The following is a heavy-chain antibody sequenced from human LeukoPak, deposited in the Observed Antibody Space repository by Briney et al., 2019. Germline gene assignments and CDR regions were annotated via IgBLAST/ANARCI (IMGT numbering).Heavy chain of an antibody. D-gene: IGHD3-22*01. CDR2: IYYSGST. CDR3: ARSYYYDSSGSYGMDV. Sequence: PSETLSLTCTVSGGSISSGGYYWSWIRQHPGKGLEWIGYIYYSGSTYYNPSLKSRVTISVDTSKNQFSLKLSSVTAEDTAVYYCARSYYYDSSGSYGMDVWGQGTTVTVSS. J-gene: IGHJ6*02. V-gene: IGHV4-31*03. CDR1: GGSISSGGYY.